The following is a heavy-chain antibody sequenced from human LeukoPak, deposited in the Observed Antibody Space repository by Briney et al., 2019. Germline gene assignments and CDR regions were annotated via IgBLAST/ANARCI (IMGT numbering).Heavy chain of an antibody. V-gene: IGHV3-48*03. D-gene: IGHD1-26*01. CDR1: GWTFISYE. CDR3: ARVGSYYPSGPNDY. CDR2: ISSSGSTI. J-gene: IGHJ4*02. Sequence: GGSLRLSCAASGWTFISYEMNWVRQAPGKGLEWVSYISSSGSTIYYADSVKGRFTTSRDNAKNSLYLQMNSLRAEDTAVYYCARVGSYYPSGPNDYWGQGTLVTVSS.